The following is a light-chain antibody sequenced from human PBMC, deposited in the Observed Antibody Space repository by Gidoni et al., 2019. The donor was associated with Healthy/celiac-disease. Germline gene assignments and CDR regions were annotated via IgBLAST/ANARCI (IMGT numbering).Light chain of an antibody. V-gene: IGLV3-21*02. J-gene: IGLJ1*01. CDR2: DDN. CDR1: NIGSKS. CDR3: QVWDSSSDHHV. Sequence: SYVLTQPPSVSVAPGQTARITCGGNNIGSKSVHWYQQKPGQAPVLVGYDDNDRPSGIPERFSGSNSWNPATLTISRVEAGDEADYYCQVWDSSSDHHVFGTGTKVTVL.